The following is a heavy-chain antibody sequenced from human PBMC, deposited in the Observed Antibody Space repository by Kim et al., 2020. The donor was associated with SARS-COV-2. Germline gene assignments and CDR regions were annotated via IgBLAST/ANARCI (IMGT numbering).Heavy chain of an antibody. V-gene: IGHV3-33*06. J-gene: IGHJ4*02. CDR3: AKGTLSFDY. CDR2: GNKK. D-gene: IGHD2-2*01. Sequence: GNKKYYADSVKGRFTISRDNSENMLHLQMNSLRAEDTAMYYCAKGTLSFDYWGQGTLVIVSS.